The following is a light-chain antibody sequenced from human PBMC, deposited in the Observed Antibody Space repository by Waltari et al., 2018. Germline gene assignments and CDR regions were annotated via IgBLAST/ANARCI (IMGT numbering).Light chain of an antibody. Sequence: DIQMTQSPSTLSASVGDRVTITCRASQSISNWLAWYQQKPGKAPKLLIYKASNLESGVPSRFSGSGSGTEFTLTISSRQPDDFATYYCQQYDNYWTFGQGTKVEIK. CDR2: KAS. V-gene: IGKV1-5*03. CDR3: QQYDNYWT. J-gene: IGKJ1*01. CDR1: QSISNW.